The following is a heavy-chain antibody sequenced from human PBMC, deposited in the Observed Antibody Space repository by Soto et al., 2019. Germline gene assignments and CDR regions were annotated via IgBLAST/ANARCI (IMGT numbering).Heavy chain of an antibody. V-gene: IGHV1-46*01. CDR1: GYTFTSYY. Sequence: QVQLVQSGAEVKKPGASVKVSCKASGYTFTSYYMHWVRQAPGQGLEWMGIINPSGGSTSYAQKFQSRGTMTRGTSTRTVYMELSSLRSEDTAVYYCARVPATAIPGADYWGQGSLVTVS. J-gene: IGHJ4*02. D-gene: IGHD2-2*02. CDR3: ARVPATAIPGADY. CDR2: INPSGGST.